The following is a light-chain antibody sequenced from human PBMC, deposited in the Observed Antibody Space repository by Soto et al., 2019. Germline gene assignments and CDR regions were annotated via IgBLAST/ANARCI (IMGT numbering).Light chain of an antibody. CDR2: DVS. J-gene: IGLJ3*02. CDR1: SSDVGGYKY. V-gene: IGLV2-11*01. CDR3: CSFAGSHSVV. Sequence: ALTQPRSVSGSPGQPVTISCTGTSSDVGGYKYVSWYQRHPGEAPKLLIYDVSERPSGVPDRFSGSKSGNTASLTISGLQAEDEADYFCCSFAGSHSVVFGGGTKVTVL.